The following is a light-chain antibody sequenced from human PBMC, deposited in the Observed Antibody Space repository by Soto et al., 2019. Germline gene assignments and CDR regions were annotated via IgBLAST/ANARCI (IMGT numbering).Light chain of an antibody. J-gene: IGLJ2*01. CDR2: EDN. V-gene: IGLV6-57*04. CDR3: QSYDSSNPLVV. CDR1: SGSIASNY. Sequence: NFMLNQPHSVSESPGKTVTISCTRSSGSIASNYVQWYQQRPGSAPTTVIYEDNQRPSGVPDRFSGSIDSSSNSASLTISGLKTEDEADYYCQSYDSSNPLVVFGGGTKLTVL.